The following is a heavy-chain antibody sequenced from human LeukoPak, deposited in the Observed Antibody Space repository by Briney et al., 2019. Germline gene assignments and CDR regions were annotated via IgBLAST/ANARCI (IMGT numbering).Heavy chain of an antibody. CDR1: GFTFSDYY. Sequence: PGGSLRLSCAASGFTFSDYYMDWVRQAPGKGLEWVGRIRNKAKSYTTDYAASVQGRFTISRGESKNSLYLQMYSLKTEDTAMYYCTRDRSGDYWGQGTLVTVSS. V-gene: IGHV3-72*01. D-gene: IGHD1-26*01. CDR2: IRNKAKSYTT. CDR3: TRDRSGDY. J-gene: IGHJ4*02.